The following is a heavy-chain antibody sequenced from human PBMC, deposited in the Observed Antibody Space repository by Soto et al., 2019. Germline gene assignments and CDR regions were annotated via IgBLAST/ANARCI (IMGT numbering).Heavy chain of an antibody. CDR1: GGSISSSNW. Sequence: QVQLQESGPGLVKPSGTLSLTCAVSGGSISSSNWWSWVRQPPGKGLEWIGEIYHSGSTNYNPSLKSRVTISVDKSKNQFSLKLSSVTAADTAVYYCARYSSGWYRTSGYNWFDPWGQGTLVTVSS. CDR3: ARYSSGWYRTSGYNWFDP. D-gene: IGHD6-19*01. V-gene: IGHV4-4*02. CDR2: IYHSGST. J-gene: IGHJ5*02.